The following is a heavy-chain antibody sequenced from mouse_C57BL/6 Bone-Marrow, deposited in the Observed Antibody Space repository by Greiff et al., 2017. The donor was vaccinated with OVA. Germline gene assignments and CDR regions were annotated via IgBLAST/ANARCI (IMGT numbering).Heavy chain of an antibody. CDR2: IDPSDSET. J-gene: IGHJ1*03. V-gene: IGHV1-52*01. CDR1: GYTFTSYW. Sequence: QVQLKQPGAELVRPGSSVKLSCKASGYTFTSYWMHWVKQRPIQGLEWIGNIDPSDSETHYNQKFKDKATLTVDKSSSTAYMQLSSLTSEDSAVYYCARSLHYYGSSYVWYFDVWGTGTTVTVSS. D-gene: IGHD1-1*01. CDR3: ARSLHYYGSSYVWYFDV.